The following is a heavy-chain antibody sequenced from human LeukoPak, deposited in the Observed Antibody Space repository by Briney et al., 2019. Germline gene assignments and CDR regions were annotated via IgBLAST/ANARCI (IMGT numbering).Heavy chain of an antibody. V-gene: IGHV3-7*01. Sequence: PGGSLRLSCAASGFTFSSYSMSWVRQAPGKGLEWVANIKQDGSEKYYVDSVKGRFTISRDNAKNSLYLQMNSLRAEDTAVYYCARDAGYCSGGSCPLAANAFDIWGQGTMVTVSS. J-gene: IGHJ3*02. CDR3: ARDAGYCSGGSCPLAANAFDI. CDR1: GFTFSSYS. CDR2: IKQDGSEK. D-gene: IGHD2-15*01.